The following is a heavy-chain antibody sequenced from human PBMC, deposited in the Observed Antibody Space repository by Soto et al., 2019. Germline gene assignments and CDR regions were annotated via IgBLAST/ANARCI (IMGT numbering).Heavy chain of an antibody. CDR2: INAGNGNT. CDR1: GYTFTSYA. CDR3: ARERFGDIIGAY. J-gene: IGHJ4*02. Sequence: ASVKVSCKASGYTFTSYAMHWVRQAPGQRLEWMGWINAGNGNTKYSQKFQGRVTITRDTSASTAYMELSSLRSEDTAVYYCARERFGDIIGAYWGQGTLVTVSS. D-gene: IGHD2-15*01. V-gene: IGHV1-3*01.